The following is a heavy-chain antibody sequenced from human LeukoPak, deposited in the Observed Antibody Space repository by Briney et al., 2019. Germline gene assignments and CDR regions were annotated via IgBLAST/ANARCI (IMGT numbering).Heavy chain of an antibody. J-gene: IGHJ4*02. V-gene: IGHV4-30-4*08. CDR3: ARAAYCGGDCLNYFDY. D-gene: IGHD2-21*02. CDR2: IYYSGST. CDR1: GGSISSGGYY. Sequence: SETLSLTCTVSGGSISSGGYYWNWIRQHPGKGLEWIGYIYYSGSTYYNPSLKSRVTISVDTSKNQFSLKLSSVTAADTAVYYCARAAYCGGDCLNYFDYWGQGTLVTVSS.